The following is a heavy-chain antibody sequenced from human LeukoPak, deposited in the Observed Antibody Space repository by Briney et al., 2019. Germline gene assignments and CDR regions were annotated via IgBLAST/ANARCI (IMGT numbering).Heavy chain of an antibody. D-gene: IGHD1-26*01. CDR3: ARAPTSYYYFDY. J-gene: IGHJ4*02. CDR2: MWYDGSNK. CDR1: GFTFSSYG. V-gene: IGHV3-33*01. Sequence: PGGSLRLSCAASGFTFSSYGMHWVRQAPGKGLEWVAGMWYDGSNKYYADSVKGRFTISRDSSKNTLYLQMNSLRAEDTAVYYCARAPTSYYYFDYWGQGTLVTVSS.